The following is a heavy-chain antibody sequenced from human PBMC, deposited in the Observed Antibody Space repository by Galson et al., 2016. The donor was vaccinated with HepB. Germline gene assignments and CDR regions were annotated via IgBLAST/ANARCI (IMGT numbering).Heavy chain of an antibody. J-gene: IGHJ4*02. CDR1: GDSISSSSYY. V-gene: IGHV4-39*07. CDR2: IYYSGST. Sequence: ETLSLTCTVSGDSISSSSYYWGWIRQPPGKGLEWIGNIYYSGSTYYNPSLKSRVTISVDTSKNQFSLKLTSVTAADTAVYYCASQEMATINFDYWGQGTLVTVSS. CDR3: ASQEMATINFDY. D-gene: IGHD5-24*01.